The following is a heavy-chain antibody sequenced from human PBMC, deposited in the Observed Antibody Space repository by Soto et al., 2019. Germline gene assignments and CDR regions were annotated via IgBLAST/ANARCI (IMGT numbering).Heavy chain of an antibody. J-gene: IGHJ6*02. CDR3: ARASAGKQQLVYYYYGMDV. D-gene: IGHD6-13*01. CDR1: GYTFTSYA. Sequence: ASVKASCKASGYTFTSYAMHWVRQAPGQRLEWMGWINAGNGNTKYSQKFQGRVTITRDTSASTAYMELSSLRSEDTAVYYCARASAGKQQLVYYYYGMDVWGQGTTVTVSS. V-gene: IGHV1-3*01. CDR2: INAGNGNT.